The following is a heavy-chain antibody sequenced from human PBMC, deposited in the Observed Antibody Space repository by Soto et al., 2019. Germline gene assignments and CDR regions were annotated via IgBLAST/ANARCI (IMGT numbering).Heavy chain of an antibody. CDR1: GASISSYF. Sequence: SETLSLTCTVSGASISSYFWNWIRQPPGKGLEWIGYIYYSGTTYYNPSLKSRVTMSVDTSKNQFSLKLSSVTAADTAVYYCARSVFPWGQGTLVTVSS. CDR2: IYYSGTT. V-gene: IGHV4-59*08. CDR3: ARSVFP. J-gene: IGHJ5*02.